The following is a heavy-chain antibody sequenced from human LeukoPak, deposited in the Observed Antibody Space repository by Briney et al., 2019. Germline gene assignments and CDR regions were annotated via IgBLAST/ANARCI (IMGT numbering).Heavy chain of an antibody. CDR3: ARVVAGTDWFDP. CDR1: GFTFSSYS. Sequence: GGSLRLSCAASGFTFSSYSMNWVRQAPGKGLEWVSYISSGSSAIYYADSVKGRFTISRDNAKNSLFLQLNSLRDEDTAVYYCARVVAGTDWFDPWGQGTLVTVSS. D-gene: IGHD6-19*01. J-gene: IGHJ5*02. CDR2: ISSGSSAI. V-gene: IGHV3-48*02.